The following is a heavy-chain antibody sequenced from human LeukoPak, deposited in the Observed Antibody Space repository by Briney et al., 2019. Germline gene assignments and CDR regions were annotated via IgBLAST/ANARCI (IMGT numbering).Heavy chain of an antibody. Sequence: PSETLSLTCTVSGGSISSSSYYWGWVRQPPGKGLEWIANIYYSGSTYYNPSLKSRVTISVDTSKNQFSLKLSSVTAADTAVYYCAREGYPANSIHFDYWGQGTLVTVSS. CDR2: IYYSGST. D-gene: IGHD2/OR15-2a*01. J-gene: IGHJ4*02. CDR1: GGSISSSSYY. V-gene: IGHV4-39*07. CDR3: AREGYPANSIHFDY.